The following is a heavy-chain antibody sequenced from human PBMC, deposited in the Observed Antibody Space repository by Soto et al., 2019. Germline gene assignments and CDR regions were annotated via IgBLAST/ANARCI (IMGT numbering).Heavy chain of an antibody. Sequence: EVQLVESGGGSVQSGGSLRLSCAASGFTFSSYWMQWVRQAPGKGLVWVSRINSEGTTTFYADSVKGRFTISRDNAKNTLYLQMNSLRAEDTAVYYCGRAPGGTRIVDPWGQGNLVTVSS. V-gene: IGHV3-74*01. D-gene: IGHD1-7*01. CDR1: GFTFSSYW. J-gene: IGHJ5*02. CDR3: GRAPGGTRIVDP. CDR2: INSEGTTT.